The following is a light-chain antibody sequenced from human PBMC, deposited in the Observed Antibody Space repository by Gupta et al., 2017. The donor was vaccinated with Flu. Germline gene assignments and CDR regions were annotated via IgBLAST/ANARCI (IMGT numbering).Light chain of an antibody. CDR1: RAIGIW. CDR2: AAS. Sequence: DIQMTQSPSSLSASVGDKVTITCRASRAIGIWLAWYQQKSEKAPKSLISAASTLQSGVPSRFSGSGSGTDFTLTISNRQPEDFATYYCQHDNSSPFTFGHGTRVDIK. CDR3: QHDNSSPFT. V-gene: IGKV1D-16*01. J-gene: IGKJ3*01.